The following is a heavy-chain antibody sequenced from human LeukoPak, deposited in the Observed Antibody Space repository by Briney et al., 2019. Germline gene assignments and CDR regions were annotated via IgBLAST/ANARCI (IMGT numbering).Heavy chain of an antibody. J-gene: IGHJ4*02. CDR1: GGSFSGYY. CDR2: INHSGST. D-gene: IGHD6-13*01. Sequence: PSETLSLTCAVYGGSFSGYYWSWIRQPPGKGLGWIGEINHSGSTNYNPSLKSRVTISVDTSKNQFSLKLSSVTAADTAVYYCARDEGIAAAGLDYWGQGTLVTVSS. CDR3: ARDEGIAAAGLDY. V-gene: IGHV4-34*01.